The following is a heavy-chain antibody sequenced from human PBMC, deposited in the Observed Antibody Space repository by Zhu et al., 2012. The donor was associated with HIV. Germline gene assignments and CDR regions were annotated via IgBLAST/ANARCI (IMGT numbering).Heavy chain of an antibody. CDR1: RGSISDSTYY. CDR2: IYYTAYT. V-gene: IGHV4-39*07. D-gene: IGHD3-3*01. Sequence: QVQLQESGPRLVQPSRALSLTCTVSRGSISDSTYYWGWIRQPPGKGLEWIGSIYYTAYTYQNPSLRSRLTMSVDTSQNHFSLKLTSVTAEDTAFYYCARLAGWSGWAGSYFDHWGQGIMVTVSS. CDR3: ARLAGWSGWAGSYFDH. J-gene: IGHJ4*02.